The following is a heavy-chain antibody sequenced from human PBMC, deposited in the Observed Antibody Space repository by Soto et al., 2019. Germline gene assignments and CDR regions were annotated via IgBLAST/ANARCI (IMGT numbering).Heavy chain of an antibody. CDR3: ARDLLGFGYTYGDV. V-gene: IGHV1-69*12. Sequence: QVQLVQSGAEVKKPGSSVQVSCKASGGTFSNYALISWVRQAPGQGLEWMGGIIPIDATVNYAQKCQGRITITADESTTTAYMALGSLRSEDTAVYYCARDLLGFGYTYGDVWGQGTTVTVSS. J-gene: IGHJ6*01. D-gene: IGHD6-25*01. CDR1: GGTFSNYA. CDR2: IIPIDATV.